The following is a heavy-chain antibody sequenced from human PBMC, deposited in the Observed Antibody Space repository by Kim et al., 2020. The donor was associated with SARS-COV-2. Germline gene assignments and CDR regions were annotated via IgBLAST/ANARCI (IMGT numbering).Heavy chain of an antibody. D-gene: IGHD3-3*01. CDR1: GYTFTSYG. CDR2: ISAYNGNT. J-gene: IGHJ6*03. CDR3: ARDRRITIFGVVTHGYYYYYRDV. Sequence: ASVKVSCKASGYTFTSYGISWVRQAPGQGLEWMGWISAYNGNTNYAQKLQGRVTMTTDTSTSTAYMELRSLRSDDTAVYYCARDRRITIFGVVTHGYYYYYRDVGAKGTTVTVSS. V-gene: IGHV1-18*01.